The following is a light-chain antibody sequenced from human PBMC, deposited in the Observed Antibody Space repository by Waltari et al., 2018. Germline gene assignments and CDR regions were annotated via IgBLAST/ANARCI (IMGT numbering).Light chain of an antibody. CDR1: SGHSSDI. CDR2: VNSDGSH. J-gene: IGLJ3*02. V-gene: IGLV4-69*02. CDR3: QAGGQGTWV. Sequence: QLVLTQSPSASASLGASVRLTCHLSSGHSSDISAWHEQQPEKGPRYLMKVNSDGSHCKGDESPDRCSGSGSWAARSLTISSVQSEDEDYYYCQAGGQGTWVFGGGTKLTVL.